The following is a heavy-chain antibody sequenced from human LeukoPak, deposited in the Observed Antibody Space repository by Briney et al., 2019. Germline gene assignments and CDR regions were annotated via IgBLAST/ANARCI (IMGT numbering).Heavy chain of an antibody. CDR1: GYTFTGYY. CDR3: ARGGRWLQFSY. CDR2: MNPNSGGT. J-gene: IGHJ4*02. Sequence: ASVKVSCKASGYTFTGYYMHWVRQAPGQGLEWMGWMNPNSGGTNYAQKLQGRVTMTTDTSTSTAYMELRSLRSDDTAVYYCARGGRWLQFSYWGQGTLVTVSS. V-gene: IGHV1-2*02. D-gene: IGHD5-24*01.